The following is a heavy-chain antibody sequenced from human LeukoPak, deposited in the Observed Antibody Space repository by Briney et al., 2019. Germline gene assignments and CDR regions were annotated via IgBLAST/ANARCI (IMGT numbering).Heavy chain of an antibody. CDR1: GFTFSDYY. CDR2: ISDTTSYT. V-gene: IGHV3-11*05. CDR3: ARANDLIDS. J-gene: IGHJ4*02. Sequence: GGSLRLSCAASGFTFSDYYMSWIRQAPGKGLEWVSYISDTTSYTNYADSVKGRFTISRDNAKNSLYLQMNSLRTEDTAVYYCARANDLIDSWGQGTLVTVSS.